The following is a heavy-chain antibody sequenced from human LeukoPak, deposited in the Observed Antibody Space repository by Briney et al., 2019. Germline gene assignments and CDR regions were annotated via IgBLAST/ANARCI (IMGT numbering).Heavy chain of an antibody. CDR2: MKYDGSVE. CDR3: ARDHAAAAGNSPVDY. J-gene: IGHJ4*02. Sequence: GGSLRLSCVASGFTFRDYGMHWVRQAPGRGLEWVAFMKYDGSVEYYADSVKGRFTISRDNAKNSLYLQMNSLRAEDTAVYYCARDHAAAAGNSPVDYWGQGTLVTVSS. V-gene: IGHV3-30*02. D-gene: IGHD6-13*01. CDR1: GFTFRDYG.